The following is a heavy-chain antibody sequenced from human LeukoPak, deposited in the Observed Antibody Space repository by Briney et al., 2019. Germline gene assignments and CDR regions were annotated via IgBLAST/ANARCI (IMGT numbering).Heavy chain of an antibody. CDR3: ARWSPQRCGKYYLDS. V-gene: IGHV3-21*01. CDR2: LSGDKKYI. D-gene: IGHD6-25*01. J-gene: IGHJ4*02. CDR1: GFTFSTYS. Sequence: PGGSLRLSCAASGFTFSTYSLNWVRQAPGKGLEWLSSLSGDKKYIYYADSVKGRFTISRDNAKNSLYLQMNSLSAEDTAVYYCARWSPQRCGKYYLDSWGQGTLVTVSS.